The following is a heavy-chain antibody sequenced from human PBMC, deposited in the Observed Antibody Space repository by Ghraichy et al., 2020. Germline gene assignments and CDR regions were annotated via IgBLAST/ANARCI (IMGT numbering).Heavy chain of an antibody. CDR2: IWYDGSNK. V-gene: IGHV3-33*01. CDR3: AREEFTMVRGVISDYYYYYMDV. CDR1: GFTFSSYG. D-gene: IGHD3-10*01. Sequence: GGSLRLSCAASGFTFSSYGMHWVRQAPGKGLEWVAVIWYDGSNKYYADSVKGRFTISRDNSKNTLYLQMNSLRAEDTAVYYCAREEFTMVRGVISDYYYYYMDVWGKGTTVTVSS. J-gene: IGHJ6*03.